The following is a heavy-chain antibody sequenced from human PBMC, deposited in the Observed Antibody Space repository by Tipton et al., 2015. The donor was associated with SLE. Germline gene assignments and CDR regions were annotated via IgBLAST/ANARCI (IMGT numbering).Heavy chain of an antibody. Sequence: LRLSCTVSGGSISGYSWSWVRQPPGKGLEWIGYIYHSGSTNYNPSLKSRVTMSVDTSENQFSLKLTSVTAADTAVYYCARDRYCGGGSCFDWFFDLWGRGTLVTVPS. CDR1: GGSISGYS. D-gene: IGHD2-15*01. CDR3: ARDRYCGGGSCFDWFFDL. V-gene: IGHV4-59*01. J-gene: IGHJ2*01. CDR2: IYHSGST.